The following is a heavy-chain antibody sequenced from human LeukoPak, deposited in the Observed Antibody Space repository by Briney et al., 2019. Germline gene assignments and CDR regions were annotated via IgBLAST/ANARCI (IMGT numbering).Heavy chain of an antibody. CDR3: ARAHLSSSSTDYMEV. V-gene: IGHV3-30*03. D-gene: IGHD6-6*01. CDR1: GFTFNSYG. CDR2: ISYDGSNK. Sequence: PGGSLRLSCAASGFTFNSYGMHWVRQVPGEGLEGVALISYDGSNKHYADSVKGRFTISRDNSKNTLYLQMNSLRAEDTAVYYCARAHLSSSSTDYMEVWGKGTTVTVSS. J-gene: IGHJ6*03.